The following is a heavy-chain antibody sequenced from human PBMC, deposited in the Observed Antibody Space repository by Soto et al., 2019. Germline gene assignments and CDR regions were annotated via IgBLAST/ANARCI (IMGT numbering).Heavy chain of an antibody. CDR1: GFFFSSYT. V-gene: IGHV3-23*04. D-gene: IGHD6-19*01. CDR3: AKARDQQWVRRPFDY. Sequence: EVQLVESGGGLVQPGGSLRLSCVGSGFFFSSYTTTWVRQAPGKGLEWVSSFSATSENTYYADSVRGRFTISRDNSKNTLFLQMNSLTAEDTAMYYCAKARDQQWVRRPFDYWGQGILVIVSS. CDR2: FSATSENT. J-gene: IGHJ4*02.